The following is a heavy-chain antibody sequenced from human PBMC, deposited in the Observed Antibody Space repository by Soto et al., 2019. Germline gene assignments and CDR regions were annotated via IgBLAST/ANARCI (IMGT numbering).Heavy chain of an antibody. CDR3: ARDWQLGSWPLYYYYYGMDV. CDR1: GFTFSSYW. D-gene: IGHD6-13*01. CDR2: IKQDGSEK. V-gene: IGHV3-7*04. Sequence: QPGGSLRLSCAASGFTFSSYWMSWVRQAPGKGLEWVANIKQDGSEKYYVDSVKGRFTISRDNAKNSLYLQMNSLRAEDTAVYYCARDWQLGSWPLYYYYYGMDVWGQGTTVTVSS. J-gene: IGHJ6*02.